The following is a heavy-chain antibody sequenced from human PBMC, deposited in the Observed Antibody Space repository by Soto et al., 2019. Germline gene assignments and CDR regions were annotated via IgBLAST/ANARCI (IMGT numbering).Heavy chain of an antibody. V-gene: IGHV1-18*01. CDR3: ASGQYSSSWYGVYYYYMDV. D-gene: IGHD6-13*01. J-gene: IGHJ6*03. CDR2: ISAYNGNT. Sequence: ASVKVSCKASGYTFTSYGISWVRQAPGQGLEWMGWISAYNGNTNYAQKLQGRVTMTRNTSISTAYMELSSLRSEDTAVYYCASGQYSSSWYGVYYYYMDVWGKGTTVTVSS. CDR1: GYTFTSYG.